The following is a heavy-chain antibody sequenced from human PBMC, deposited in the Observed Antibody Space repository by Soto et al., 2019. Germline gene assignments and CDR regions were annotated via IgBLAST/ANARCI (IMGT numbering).Heavy chain of an antibody. V-gene: IGHV1-2*04. CDR1: GYTFTGPY. D-gene: IGHD5-18*01. CDR2: ISPKTGET. Sequence: ASVKVSCKASGYTFTGPYIKWVRQAPGQGLEWMGWISPKTGETKYAQKFQGWVTITRDTSINTAYMEVNRLKSNDSAVYYCARTRIQLLTPDYWGQGTQVTVSS. CDR3: ARTRIQLLTPDY. J-gene: IGHJ4*02.